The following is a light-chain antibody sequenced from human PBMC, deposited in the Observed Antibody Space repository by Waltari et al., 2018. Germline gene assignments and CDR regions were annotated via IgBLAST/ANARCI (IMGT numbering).Light chain of an antibody. J-gene: IGKJ1*01. CDR2: LGS. CDR3: MQALQAPWT. V-gene: IGKV2-28*01. Sequence: DIVLAQSPLSLPLNPGGPASISCRSSQSLLHSNGYNYLDWYLQKPGQSPQLLIYLGSNRASGVPDRFSGSGSGTDFTLKISRVEAEDVGVYYCMQALQAPWTFGQGTKVEIK. CDR1: QSLLHSNGYNY.